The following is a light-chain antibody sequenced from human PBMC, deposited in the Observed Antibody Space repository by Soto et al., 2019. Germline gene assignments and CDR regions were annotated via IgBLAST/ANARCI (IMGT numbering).Light chain of an antibody. J-gene: IGKJ1*01. CDR2: DAS. CDR3: QQRSNWLTWT. V-gene: IGKV3-11*01. CDR1: QSVSSY. Sequence: EIVLTQSPATLSLSPWGRATLSCRASQSVSSYLAWYQQKPGQAPRLLIYDASNRATGIPARFSGSGSGTDFTLTISSLEPEDFAVYYCQQRSNWLTWTFGQGTKVDIK.